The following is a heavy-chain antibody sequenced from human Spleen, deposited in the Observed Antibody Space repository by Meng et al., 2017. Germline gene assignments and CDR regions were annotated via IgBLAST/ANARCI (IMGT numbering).Heavy chain of an antibody. V-gene: IGHV3-11*04. J-gene: IGHJ6*02. D-gene: IGHD3-10*01. CDR1: GFTFSDYY. CDR3: ARGGTYYFGSGSYLTPQDGMDV. Sequence: GESLKISCAASGFTFSDYYMSWIRQAPGKGLEWVSYISSSASTLYYADSVKGRFTISRDNAKNTLYLQMKSLRAEDTAVYYCARGGTYYFGSGSYLTPQDGMDVWGQGTTVTVSS. CDR2: ISSSASTL.